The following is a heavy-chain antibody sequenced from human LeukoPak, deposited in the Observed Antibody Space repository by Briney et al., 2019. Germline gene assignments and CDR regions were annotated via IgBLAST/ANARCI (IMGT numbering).Heavy chain of an antibody. Sequence: GGSLRLSCAASGLAFTTSAMNWVRQTPGKGLEWLSFISSSSNAIYYGDSVRGRFTISRDNAKNSLYLQMNSLRAENTAIYFCARGRDHAFDIWGQGTRVTVSS. CDR1: GLAFTTSA. V-gene: IGHV3-48*01. CDR3: ARGRDHAFDI. J-gene: IGHJ3*02. CDR2: ISSSSNAI.